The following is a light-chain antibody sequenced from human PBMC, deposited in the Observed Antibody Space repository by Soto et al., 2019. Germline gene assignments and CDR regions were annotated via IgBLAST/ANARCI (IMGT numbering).Light chain of an antibody. Sequence: VLTQPPSVSGAPGQRVTISCTGSSSNIGAGYDVHWYQQLPGPAPKLLIYGNSNRPSGVPDRFSGSKSGTSASLAITGLQAEDEADYYCQSYDSSLSGYVFGTGTKVTVL. J-gene: IGLJ1*01. CDR1: SSNIGAGYD. CDR2: GNS. V-gene: IGLV1-40*01. CDR3: QSYDSSLSGYV.